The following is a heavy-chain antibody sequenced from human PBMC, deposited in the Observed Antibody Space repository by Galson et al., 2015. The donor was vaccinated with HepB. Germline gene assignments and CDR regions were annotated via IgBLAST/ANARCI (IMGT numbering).Heavy chain of an antibody. D-gene: IGHD6-13*01. CDR2: IKQDGSEK. CDR1: GFTFSSYW. V-gene: IGHV3-7*03. Sequence: SLRLSCAASGFTFSSYWMSWVRQAPGKGLEWVANIKQDGSEKYYVDSVKGRFTISRDNAKNSLYLQMNSLRAEGTAVYYCARGGSSWLYYYYGMDVWGQGTTVTVSS. CDR3: ARGGSSWLYYYYGMDV. J-gene: IGHJ6*02.